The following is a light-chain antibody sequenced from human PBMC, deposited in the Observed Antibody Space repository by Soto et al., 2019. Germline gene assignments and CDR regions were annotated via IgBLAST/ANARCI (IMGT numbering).Light chain of an antibody. V-gene: IGKV3-11*01. CDR2: DAS. J-gene: IGKJ4*01. CDR1: QSVKSL. CDR3: QQRSSWPLT. Sequence: EIVLTQSPATLSLSPGERATLSCRASQSVKSLLGWYQQRPGQAPRLVIYDASYRATGIPARFSGSGWGTDFTLTISSLEPEDFGVYYCQQRSSWPLTFCGGTKVEI.